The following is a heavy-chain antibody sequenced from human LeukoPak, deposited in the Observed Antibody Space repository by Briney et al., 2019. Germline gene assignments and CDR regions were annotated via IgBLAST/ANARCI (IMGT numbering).Heavy chain of an antibody. CDR2: ISAYNGNT. V-gene: IGHV1-18*01. J-gene: IGHJ5*02. D-gene: IGHD6-13*01. CDR1: GYTFTSYG. Sequence: GASVKVSCKASGYTFTSYGISWVRQAPGQGLEWMGWISAYNGNTNYAQKLQGRVTMTTDTSTSTAYMELRSLRSDDTAVYYCARDRGSSSWYVWFDPWGHGTLVTVSS. CDR3: ARDRGSSSWYVWFDP.